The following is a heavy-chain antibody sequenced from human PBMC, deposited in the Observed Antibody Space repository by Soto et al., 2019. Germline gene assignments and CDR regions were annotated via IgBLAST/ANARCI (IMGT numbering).Heavy chain of an antibody. CDR2: IIPIFGTA. V-gene: IGHV1-69*13. Sequence: SVKVSFKASGGTFSSYAISWVRQAPGQGLEWMGGIIPIFGTANYAQKFQGRVTITADESTSTAYMELSSLRSEDTAVYYCARSGGYSGYETYYYYGMDVWGQGTTVTVS. CDR3: ARSGGYSGYETYYYYGMDV. CDR1: GGTFSSYA. J-gene: IGHJ6*02. D-gene: IGHD5-12*01.